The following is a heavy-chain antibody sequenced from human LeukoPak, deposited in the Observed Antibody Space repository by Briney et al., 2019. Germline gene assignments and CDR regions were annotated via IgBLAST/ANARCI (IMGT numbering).Heavy chain of an antibody. J-gene: IGHJ1*01. D-gene: IGHD3-22*01. CDR3: AKGLFDSSGYYYAEYFQH. CDR1: AFIFSGHW. V-gene: IGHV3-7*03. CDR2: IKEDGSER. Sequence: GGSLRLSCEGSAFIFSGHWMNWVRQTPGKGLEWVASIKEDGSERQYVDSVKGRFTISRDNSKNTLYLQMDSLRAEDTAVYYCAKGLFDSSGYYYAEYFQHWGQGTLVTVSS.